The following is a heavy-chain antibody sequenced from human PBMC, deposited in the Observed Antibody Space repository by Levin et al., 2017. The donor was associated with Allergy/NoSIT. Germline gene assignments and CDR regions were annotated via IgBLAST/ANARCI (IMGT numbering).Heavy chain of an antibody. CDR1: GFTFSSYS. J-gene: IGHJ4*02. CDR3: ARDYCSGGSCHLDY. CDR2: ISSSSSYI. D-gene: IGHD2-15*01. V-gene: IGHV3-21*01. Sequence: PGGSLRLSCAASGFTFSSYSMNWVRQAPGKGLEWVSSISSSSSYIYYADSVKGRFTISRDNAKNSLYLQMNSLRAEDTAVYYCARDYCSGGSCHLDYWGQGTLVTVSS.